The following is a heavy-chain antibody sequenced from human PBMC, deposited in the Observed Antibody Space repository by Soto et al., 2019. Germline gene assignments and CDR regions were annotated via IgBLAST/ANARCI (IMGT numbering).Heavy chain of an antibody. J-gene: IGHJ4*02. Sequence: SETLSLTCAVYGGSFSGYYWSWIRQPPGKGLEWIGEINHSGSTNYNPSLKSRVTISVDTSKNQFSLKLSSVTAADTAVYYCARGRGYDFWSGYYMDPGRFDYWGQGTLVTVSS. CDR1: GGSFSGYY. D-gene: IGHD3-3*01. CDR3: ARGRGYDFWSGYYMDPGRFDY. CDR2: INHSGST. V-gene: IGHV4-34*01.